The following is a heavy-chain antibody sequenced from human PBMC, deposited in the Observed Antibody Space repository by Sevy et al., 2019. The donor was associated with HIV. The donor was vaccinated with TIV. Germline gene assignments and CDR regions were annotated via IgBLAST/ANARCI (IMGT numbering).Heavy chain of an antibody. CDR2: IRYDGSNK. CDR1: GFTFSSYG. J-gene: IGHJ6*02. V-gene: IGHV3-30*02. Sequence: GGSLRLSCAASGFTFSSYGMHWVRQAPGKGLEWVAFIRYDGSNKYYADSVKGRFTISRDNSKNTLYLQMNSLRVEDTAVYYCARDGGSVCCGGSCLYSYYYYGMDVWGQGTTVTVSS. D-gene: IGHD2-15*01. CDR3: ARDGGSVCCGGSCLYSYYYYGMDV.